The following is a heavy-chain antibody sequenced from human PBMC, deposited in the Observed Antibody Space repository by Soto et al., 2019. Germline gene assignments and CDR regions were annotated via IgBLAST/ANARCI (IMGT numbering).Heavy chain of an antibody. V-gene: IGHV1-69*13. D-gene: IGHD5-12*01. CDR2: IIPIFGTA. J-gene: IGHJ6*02. CDR1: GGTFSSYA. CDR3: ARVPSVEMATITYYYGMDV. Sequence: GASVKVSCKASGGTFSSYAISWVRQAPGQGLEWMGGIIPIFGTANYAQKFQGRVTITADESTSTAYMELSSLRSEDTAVYYCARVPSVEMATITYYYGMDVWGQGTTVTVSS.